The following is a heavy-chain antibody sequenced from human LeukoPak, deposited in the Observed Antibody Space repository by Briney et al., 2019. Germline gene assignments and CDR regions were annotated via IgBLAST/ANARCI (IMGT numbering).Heavy chain of an antibody. CDR2: IRSKTDGGTA. CDR1: GFTFSNAW. J-gene: IGHJ3*02. Sequence: PGGSLRLSCAASGFTFSNAWMSWVRQAPGKGLEWVGRIRSKTDGGTADYAAPVKGRFTISRDDSKNTLYLQMNSLKTEDTAVYFCTTSIAVAAGLNDDAFDIWGQGTMVTVSS. D-gene: IGHD6-19*01. CDR3: TTSIAVAAGLNDDAFDI. V-gene: IGHV3-15*01.